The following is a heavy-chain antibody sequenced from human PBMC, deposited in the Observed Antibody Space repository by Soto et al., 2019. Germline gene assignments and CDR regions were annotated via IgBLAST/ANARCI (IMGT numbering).Heavy chain of an antibody. J-gene: IGHJ4*02. D-gene: IGHD5-12*01. V-gene: IGHV3-7*05. CDR2: IKQDGSEK. CDR3: ATGFRAGY. CDR1: GFTFSSYW. Sequence: EVQMVESGGGLVQPGGSLRLSCVASGFTFSSYWLNWVRQAPGKGLEWVASIKQDGSEKYYLDSVKGRFTISRDNAKNSLYLQMNSLTAEDTAVYYCATGFRAGYSGQGTLVTVSS.